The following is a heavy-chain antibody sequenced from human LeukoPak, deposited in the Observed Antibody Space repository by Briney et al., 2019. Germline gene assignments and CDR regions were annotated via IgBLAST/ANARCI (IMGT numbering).Heavy chain of an antibody. CDR2: IHPKRGGA. Sequence: ASVRVSCKASGYTFTANYIHWVRQAPGQGLEWVGRIHPKRGGANYAQKFRDRVTLTRDKSINKAYMVLSGLTSDDAAVYYCARAYYDSSGYFGWGTDYYYYYMDVWGEGTTVTISS. D-gene: IGHD3-22*01. CDR3: ARAYYDSSGYFGWGTDYYYYYMDV. J-gene: IGHJ6*03. V-gene: IGHV1-2*06. CDR1: GYTFTANY.